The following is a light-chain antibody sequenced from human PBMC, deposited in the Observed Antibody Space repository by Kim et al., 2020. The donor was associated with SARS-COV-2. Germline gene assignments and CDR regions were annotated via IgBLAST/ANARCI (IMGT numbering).Light chain of an antibody. CDR3: QQYGSSPWT. J-gene: IGKJ1*01. V-gene: IGKV3-20*01. CDR1: QGIGSGY. Sequence: SPGERSALSCRASQGIGSGYLASYQQRPGQAPRLLSYDTSSGATGIPDRFSGSGSETDFTLSISRLESEDFAVYHCQQYGSSPWTFGQGTKVDIK. CDR2: DTS.